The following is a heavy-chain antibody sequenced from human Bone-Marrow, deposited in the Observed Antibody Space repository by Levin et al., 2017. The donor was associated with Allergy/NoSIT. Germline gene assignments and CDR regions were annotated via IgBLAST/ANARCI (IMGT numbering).Heavy chain of an antibody. CDR1: GFTFSSYW. V-gene: IGHV3-74*01. Sequence: GESLKISCAASGFTFSSYWMHWVRQAPGKGLVWVSRINSDGSSTSYADSVKGRFTISRDNAKNTLYLQMNSLRAEDTAVYYCARVGYSSSRSRHYGMDVWGQGTTVTVSS. CDR2: INSDGSST. J-gene: IGHJ6*02. CDR3: ARVGYSSSRSRHYGMDV. D-gene: IGHD6-6*01.